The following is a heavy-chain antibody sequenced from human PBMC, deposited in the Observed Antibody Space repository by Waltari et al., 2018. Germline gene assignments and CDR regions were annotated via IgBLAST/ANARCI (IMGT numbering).Heavy chain of an antibody. CDR1: GYSISSGYY. CDR2: IYHSGST. V-gene: IGHV4-38-2*01. Sequence: QVQLQESGPGLVKPSETLSLTCAVSGYSISSGYYWGWLRPPPGKGLEWIGSIYHSGSTYYNPSLKSRVTISVDTSKTQFSLKLSAVTAADTAVYYCARLDYGDDWYFDLWGRGTLVTVSS. D-gene: IGHD4-17*01. J-gene: IGHJ2*01. CDR3: ARLDYGDDWYFDL.